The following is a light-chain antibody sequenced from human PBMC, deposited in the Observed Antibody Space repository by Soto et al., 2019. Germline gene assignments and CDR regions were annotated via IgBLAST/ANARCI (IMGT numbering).Light chain of an antibody. Sequence: EIVMTQSPVALSVSPGESAALSCRASQSVGRNFAWYQQRPGQAPRVLIYGTSTRATGVPARFSGSGSGTDFPLTISSLRSEDFAVYYCKQKNKWPYSFGRGPGREIK. CDR3: KQKNKWPYS. CDR1: QSVGRN. V-gene: IGKV3-15*01. J-gene: IGKJ2*01. CDR2: GTS.